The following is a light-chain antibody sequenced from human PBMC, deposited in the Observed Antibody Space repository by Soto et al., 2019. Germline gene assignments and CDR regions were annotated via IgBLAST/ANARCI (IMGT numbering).Light chain of an antibody. V-gene: IGKV3D-20*02. J-gene: IGKJ5*01. CDR1: QSVTVNS. Sequence: EILLTQSPSTLSLSPGEGVTLSCMASQSVTVNSLAWYQQKPGQAPRLLIYGASSRATGIPVRFSGSGSGTEFTLTISGLQSEDFATYYCQQRSNWPWTFGQGTRLEIK. CDR2: GAS. CDR3: QQRSNWPWT.